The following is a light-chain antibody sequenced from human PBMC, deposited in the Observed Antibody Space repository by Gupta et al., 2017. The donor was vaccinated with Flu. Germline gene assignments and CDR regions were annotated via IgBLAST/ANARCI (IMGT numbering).Light chain of an antibody. V-gene: IGLV7-46*01. Sequence: AVVTPDASLTVSAAGSVTLTCDSSIGSGTSSHYPYWFQQKPGQAPRTLIYDTTNKFSWTPARFSGSLRGGRAALTLAGAQPEDEADYYCLLSYGSSHVFGGGTKLTVL. CDR1: IGSGTSSHY. CDR3: LLSYGSSHV. CDR2: DTT. J-gene: IGLJ2*01.